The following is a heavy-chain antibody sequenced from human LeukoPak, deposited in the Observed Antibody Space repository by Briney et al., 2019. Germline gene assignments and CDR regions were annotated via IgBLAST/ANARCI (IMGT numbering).Heavy chain of an antibody. J-gene: IGHJ1*01. CDR3: ATTVSGYISSWPEYFQH. D-gene: IGHD6-13*01. V-gene: IGHV4-59*08. Sequence: SETLSLTCTVSGVSMNNYYWSWIRQPPGKGLEWIGYFYYPGNTNYNPSLESRVTISADTSKNQFSLRLFSVTASDTAVYYCATTVSGYISSWPEYFQHWGQGTLVDVSS. CDR1: GVSMNNYY. CDR2: FYYPGNT.